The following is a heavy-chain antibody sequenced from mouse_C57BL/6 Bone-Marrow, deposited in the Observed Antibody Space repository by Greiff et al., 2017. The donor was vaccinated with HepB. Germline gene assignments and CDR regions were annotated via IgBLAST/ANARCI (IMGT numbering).Heavy chain of an antibody. Sequence: VKLMESGAELMKPGASVKLSCKATGYTFTGYWIEWVKQRPGHGLEWIGEILPGSGSTNYNEKFKGKATFTADTSSNTAYMQLSSLTTEDSAIYYCARSHHYYGSSYKAMDYWGQGTSVTVSS. D-gene: IGHD1-1*01. CDR2: ILPGSGST. J-gene: IGHJ4*01. CDR1: GYTFTGYW. CDR3: ARSHHYYGSSYKAMDY. V-gene: IGHV1-9*01.